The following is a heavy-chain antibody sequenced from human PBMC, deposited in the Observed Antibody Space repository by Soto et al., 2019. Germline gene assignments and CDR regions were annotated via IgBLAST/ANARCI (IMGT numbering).Heavy chain of an antibody. CDR3: ARGPLATGGSDKYYGMDV. CDR1: GGSFSGYY. D-gene: IGHD1-26*01. CDR2: INHSGST. J-gene: IGHJ6*02. V-gene: IGHV4-34*01. Sequence: PSETLSLTCAVYGGSFSGYYWSWIRQPPGKGLEWIGEINHSGSTNYNPSLKSRVTISVDTSKNQFSLKLSSVTAADTAVYYCARGPLATGGSDKYYGMDVWGQGTTVTVSS.